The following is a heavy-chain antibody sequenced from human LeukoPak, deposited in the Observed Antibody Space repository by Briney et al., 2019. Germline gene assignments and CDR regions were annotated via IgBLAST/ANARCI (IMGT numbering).Heavy chain of an antibody. D-gene: IGHD6-13*01. CDR1: GFRVSSNY. V-gene: IGHV3-66*01. CDR2: SDSGGST. Sequence: GGSLRLSCAAPGFRVSSNYMNWVRPGPGQGVELGSVSDSGGSTYYGDSVKGRITISRDNSKNTLYLQMNSLRAEDTAVYYCATTPGSSWYEGLALWGQGTLVTVSS. CDR3: ATTPGSSWYEGLAL. J-gene: IGHJ4*02.